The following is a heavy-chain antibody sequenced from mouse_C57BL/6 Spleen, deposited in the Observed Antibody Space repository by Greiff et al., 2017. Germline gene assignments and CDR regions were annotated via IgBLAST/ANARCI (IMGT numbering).Heavy chain of an antibody. CDR2: IRNKANNHAT. D-gene: IGHD1-1*01. CDR3: TRPGVDYAMDY. Sequence: EVKVVESGGGLVQPGGSMKLSCAASGFTFSDAWMDWVRQSPEKGLEWVAEIRNKANNHATYYAESVKGRFTISRDDSKSSVYLQMNSLRAEDTGIYYCTRPGVDYAMDYWGQGTSVTVSS. J-gene: IGHJ4*01. CDR1: GFTFSDAW. V-gene: IGHV6-6*01.